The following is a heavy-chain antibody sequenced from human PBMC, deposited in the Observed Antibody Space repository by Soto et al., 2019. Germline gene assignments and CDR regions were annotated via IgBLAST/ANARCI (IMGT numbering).Heavy chain of an antibody. J-gene: IGHJ5*02. D-gene: IGHD6-13*01. CDR3: ARDGGIAAAGPNWFDP. V-gene: IGHV4-31*03. CDR2: IYYSVST. Sequence: ALSLTCTVPGGSISSGGYYWSWIRQHPGKGLEWIGYIYYSVSTYYNPSLKSRVTISVDTSKNQFSLKLSSVTAADTAVYYCARDGGIAAAGPNWFDPWGQGTLVTGSS. CDR1: GGSISSGGYY.